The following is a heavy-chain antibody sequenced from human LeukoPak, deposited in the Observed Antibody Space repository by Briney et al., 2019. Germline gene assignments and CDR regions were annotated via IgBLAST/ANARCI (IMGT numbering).Heavy chain of an antibody. CDR1: GFTYSSHS. Sequence: GGSLRLSCAASGFTYSSHSMTWVRQAPGKGLEWVSVIGGGGRTFYADSVKGRFTISRDNSKNTLYLQMNSLRAEDTAVYYCAREAHYYDSSGYESYYFDYWGQGTLVTVSS. CDR3: AREAHYYDSSGYESYYFDY. D-gene: IGHD3-22*01. V-gene: IGHV3-23*01. J-gene: IGHJ4*02. CDR2: IGGGGRT.